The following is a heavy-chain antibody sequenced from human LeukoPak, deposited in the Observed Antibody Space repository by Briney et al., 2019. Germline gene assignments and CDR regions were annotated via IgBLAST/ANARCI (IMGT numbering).Heavy chain of an antibody. J-gene: IGHJ6*03. CDR2: ISAYNGNI. V-gene: IGHV1-18*01. CDR1: GYTFTSYG. CDR3: ARVIVRIAAAGTLDVAYYYYYMDV. Sequence: ASVKVSCKASGYTFTSYGISWVRQAPGQGLEWMGWISAYNGNINYAQKLQGRVTMTTDTSTSTAYMELRSLRSDDTAVYYCARVIVRIAAAGTLDVAYYYYYMDVWDKGTTVTVSS. D-gene: IGHD6-13*01.